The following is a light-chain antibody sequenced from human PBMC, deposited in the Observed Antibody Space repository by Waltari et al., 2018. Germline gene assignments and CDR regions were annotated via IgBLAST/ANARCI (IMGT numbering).Light chain of an antibody. Sequence: SSELTQPPSVSVSPGQTARITCSGDALPNRYTYWYRQKPGQAPLLLIYKDTERPSGIPERFSGSSSGTTVTLTISGVQAEDEADYYCQSADSAGTYVFGTGTKVTVL. V-gene: IGLV3-25*03. J-gene: IGLJ1*01. CDR1: ALPNRY. CDR2: KDT. CDR3: QSADSAGTYV.